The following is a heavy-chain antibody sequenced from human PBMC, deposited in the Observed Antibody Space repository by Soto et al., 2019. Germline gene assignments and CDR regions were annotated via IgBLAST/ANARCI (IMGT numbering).Heavy chain of an antibody. CDR2: ISYDGSNK. Sequence: VAVISYDGSNKYYADSVKGRFTISRDNSKNTLYLQMNSLRAEDTAVYYCAKGGYYYDAWGQGTLVTVSS. D-gene: IGHD3-22*01. J-gene: IGHJ5*02. CDR3: AKGGYYYDA. V-gene: IGHV3-30*18.